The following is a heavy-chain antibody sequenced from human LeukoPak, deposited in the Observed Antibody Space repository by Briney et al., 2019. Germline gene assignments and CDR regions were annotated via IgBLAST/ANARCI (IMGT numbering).Heavy chain of an antibody. CDR2: ISGSGGST. CDR3: ARVSKLGWFDP. Sequence: GGSLRLSCAASGFTFSSYAMSWVRQAPGKGLEWVSAISGSGGSTYYADSVKGRFTISRDNSKNTLYLQMNGLRAEDTAVYYCARVSKLGWFDPWGQGTLVTVSS. J-gene: IGHJ5*02. CDR1: GFTFSSYA. D-gene: IGHD6-13*01. V-gene: IGHV3-23*01.